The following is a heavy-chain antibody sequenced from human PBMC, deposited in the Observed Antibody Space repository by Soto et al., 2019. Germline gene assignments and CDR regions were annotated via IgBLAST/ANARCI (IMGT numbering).Heavy chain of an antibody. D-gene: IGHD1-1*01. CDR2: IHSSGATI. J-gene: IGHJ5*02. CDR3: ARAVNWNEFDP. Sequence: PGGSLRLSCAASGFTFRDYYMSWIRQAPGKGLEWVSYIHSSGATIYYADSVKGRFTVSRDNAKNSLYLQMNSLRPEDTAVYYCARAVNWNEFDPWGQGTLVTVS. V-gene: IGHV3-11*01. CDR1: GFTFRDYY.